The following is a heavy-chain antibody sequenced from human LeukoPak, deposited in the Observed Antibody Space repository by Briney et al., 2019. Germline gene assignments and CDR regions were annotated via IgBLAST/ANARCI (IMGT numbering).Heavy chain of an antibody. J-gene: IGHJ4*02. CDR1: GGSISSSSYY. CDR3: ARGEDYYDQWYFDY. D-gene: IGHD3-22*01. V-gene: IGHV4-39*07. CDR2: INHSGIT. Sequence: SETLSLTCTVSGGSISSSSYYWGWIRQPPGKGLEWIGEINHSGITNYNPSLKSRVTISVDTSKNQFSLKLSSVTAADTAVYYCARGEDYYDQWYFDYWGQGTLVTVSS.